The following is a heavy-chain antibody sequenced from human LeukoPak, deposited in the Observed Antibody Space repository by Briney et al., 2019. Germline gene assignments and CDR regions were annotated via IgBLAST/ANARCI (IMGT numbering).Heavy chain of an antibody. CDR3: AKDRGYSSSSSWFDP. CDR1: GFTVSSYA. D-gene: IGHD6-13*01. CDR2: ISGSGGST. Sequence: GGSLRLSCAASGFTVSSYAMSWVRQAPGKGLEWVSAISGSGGSTYYADSVKGRFTISRDNSKNTLYLQMNSLRAEDTAVYYCAKDRGYSSSSSWFDPWGQGTLVTVSS. V-gene: IGHV3-23*01. J-gene: IGHJ5*02.